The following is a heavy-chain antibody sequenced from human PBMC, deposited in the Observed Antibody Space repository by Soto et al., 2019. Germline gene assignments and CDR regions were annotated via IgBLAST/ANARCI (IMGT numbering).Heavy chain of an antibody. CDR1: GGSITSYY. V-gene: IGHV4-59*13. J-gene: IGHJ4*02. CDR2: AYYSGST. D-gene: IGHD5-18*01. Sequence: QVQLQESGPGLVKPSETLSLTCTVSGGSITSYYWSWIRQPPGKGLEWIGHAYYSGSTSYKPSLKRRVTISVDTSNNEVSLRLTSVTAADTAVYYCARIGYSYGYNGFDNWGQGTLVTVSS. CDR3: ARIGYSYGYNGFDN.